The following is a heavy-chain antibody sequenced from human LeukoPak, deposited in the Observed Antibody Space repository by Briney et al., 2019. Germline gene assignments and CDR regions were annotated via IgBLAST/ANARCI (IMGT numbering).Heavy chain of an antibody. CDR1: GGAFSGYY. CDR2: INHSGST. V-gene: IGHV4-34*01. J-gene: IGHJ6*03. Sequence: SETLSLTCAVYGGAFSGYYWSWIRQPPGKGQEWIGEINHSGSTNYNPSLKSRVTISVDTSKNQFSLKLSSVTAADTAVYYCARYNWNYYYYYYMDVWGKGTTVTVSS. D-gene: IGHD1-20*01. CDR3: ARYNWNYYYYYYMDV.